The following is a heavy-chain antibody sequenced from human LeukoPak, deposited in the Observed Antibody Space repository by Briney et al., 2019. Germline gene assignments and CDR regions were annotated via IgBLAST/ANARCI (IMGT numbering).Heavy chain of an antibody. J-gene: IGHJ6*02. V-gene: IGHV4-34*01. Sequence: SETLSLTCAVYGGSFSGYYWSWIRQPPGKGLEWIGEINHSGSTNYNPSLESRVTISVDTSKNQFSLKLSSVTAADTAVYYCARGLPIVVVPAAIDGMDVWGQGTTVTVSS. CDR1: GGSFSGYY. D-gene: IGHD2-2*01. CDR2: INHSGST. CDR3: ARGLPIVVVPAAIDGMDV.